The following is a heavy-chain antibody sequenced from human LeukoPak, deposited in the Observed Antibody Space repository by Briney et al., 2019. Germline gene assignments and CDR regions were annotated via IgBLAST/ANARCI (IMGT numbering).Heavy chain of an antibody. J-gene: IGHJ4*02. D-gene: IGHD2-15*01. CDR3: ARVFPGYCSDGSCYPGTENYFDY. Sequence: SVKVSCKASGGTFSSYAISWVRQAPGQGLEWMGGIIPIFGTANYAQKFQGRVTITTDESTSTAYMELSSLRSEDTAVYYCARVFPGYCSDGSCYPGTENYFDYWGQGTLVTVSS. CDR1: GGTFSSYA. CDR2: IIPIFGTA. V-gene: IGHV1-69*05.